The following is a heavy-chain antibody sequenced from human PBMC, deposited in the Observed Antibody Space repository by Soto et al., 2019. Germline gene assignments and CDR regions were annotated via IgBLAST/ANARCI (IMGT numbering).Heavy chain of an antibody. V-gene: IGHV3-66*01. Sequence: GGSLRLSCAASGFTVSSNYMSWVRQAPGKGLEWVSVIYSGGSTYFADSVKDRFSISRDNSKNTLHLQMNSLRAEDTAVHYCAREGRPWGQGTLVTVSS. CDR2: IYSGGST. CDR1: GFTVSSNY. D-gene: IGHD2-15*01. CDR3: AREGRP. J-gene: IGHJ5*02.